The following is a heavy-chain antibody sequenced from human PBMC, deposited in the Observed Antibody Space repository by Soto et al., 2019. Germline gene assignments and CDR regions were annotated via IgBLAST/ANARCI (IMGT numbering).Heavy chain of an antibody. D-gene: IGHD4-17*01. CDR3: TTDPGDYEDF. J-gene: IGHJ4*02. CDR1: GFTFINAW. CDR2: IKSRTDGGAA. Sequence: VQLVESGGGFVKPGGSLRLSCEGSGFTFINAWMSWVRQAPGKGLEWVGRIKSRTDGGAADYAAPVRGRFSISRDDSKNTLYLQMNSLKIEDSDLYYCTTDPGDYEDFWGQGTLVTVSS. V-gene: IGHV3-15*01.